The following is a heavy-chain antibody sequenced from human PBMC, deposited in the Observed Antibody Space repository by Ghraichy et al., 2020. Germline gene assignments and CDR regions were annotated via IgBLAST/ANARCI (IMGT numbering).Heavy chain of an antibody. V-gene: IGHV3-7*03. CDR3: VRDFRLLAVAGRGDGEP. D-gene: IGHD6-19*01. CDR1: GFTFSAYW. Sequence: GSLRLSCVASGFTFSAYWMSWVRQAPGKGLEWVANIKQDGRERNYVGSVEGRFTISRDNAKNSVYLQMSSLRAEDTALYYCVRDFRLLAVAGRGDGEPWGQGTLVIVSS. CDR2: IKQDGRER. J-gene: IGHJ5*02.